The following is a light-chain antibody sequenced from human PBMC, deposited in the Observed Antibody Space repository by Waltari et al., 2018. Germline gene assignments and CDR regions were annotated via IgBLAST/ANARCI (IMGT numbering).Light chain of an antibody. CDR1: QGISSA. V-gene: IGKV1D-13*01. Sequence: AIQLTQSPSSLSASVGDRVTITCRASQGISSALAWYQQKPGKVPKLLIYDASSLESGVPSRVSGSGSGTDFTLTISSLQPEDFATYYCQQFNNYPLFGGGTKVEIK. J-gene: IGKJ4*01. CDR2: DAS. CDR3: QQFNNYPL.